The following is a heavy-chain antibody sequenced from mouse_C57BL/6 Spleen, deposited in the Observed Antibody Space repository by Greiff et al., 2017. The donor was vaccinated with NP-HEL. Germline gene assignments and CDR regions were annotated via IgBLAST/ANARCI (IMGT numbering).Heavy chain of an antibody. CDR3: ARSDYGSSPFAY. CDR1: GYAFSSSW. V-gene: IGHV1-82*01. D-gene: IGHD1-1*01. CDR2: IYPGDGDT. J-gene: IGHJ3*01. Sequence: QVQLKESGPELVKPGASVKISCKASGYAFSSSWMNWVKQRPGKGLEWIGRIYPGDGDTNYNGKFKGKATLTADKSSSTAYMQLSSLTSEDSAVYFCARSDYGSSPFAYGGQGTLVTVSA.